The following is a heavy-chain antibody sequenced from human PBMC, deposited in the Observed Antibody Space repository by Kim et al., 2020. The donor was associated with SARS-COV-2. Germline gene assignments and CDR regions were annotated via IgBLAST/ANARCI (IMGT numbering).Heavy chain of an antibody. CDR1: GGSFSGYY. V-gene: IGHV4-34*01. Sequence: SETLSLTCAVYGGSFSGYYWSWIRQPPGKGLEWIGEINHSGSTNYNPSLKSRVTISVDTSKNQFSLKLSSVTAADTAVYYCARGRGYYDILTGYYMARHYYFDYWGQGTLVTVSS. CDR2: INHSGST. CDR3: ARGRGYYDILTGYYMARHYYFDY. D-gene: IGHD3-9*01. J-gene: IGHJ4*02.